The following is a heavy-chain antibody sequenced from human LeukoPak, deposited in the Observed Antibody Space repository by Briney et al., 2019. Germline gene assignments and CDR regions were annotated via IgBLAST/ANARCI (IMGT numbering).Heavy chain of an antibody. D-gene: IGHD6-19*01. CDR2: ISFDGSNK. CDR3: AKDKYRSGLLIYYFDY. Sequence: AGSLRRPCSASGFTFSSYGMQWVHQAPGKGREWVAVISFDGSNKYYADFVKGRFTISRDNYKNTLYLQMNSLRAEDTAVYYCAKDKYRSGLLIYYFDYWGQGTLVTVSS. CDR1: GFTFSSYG. V-gene: IGHV3-30*18. J-gene: IGHJ4*02.